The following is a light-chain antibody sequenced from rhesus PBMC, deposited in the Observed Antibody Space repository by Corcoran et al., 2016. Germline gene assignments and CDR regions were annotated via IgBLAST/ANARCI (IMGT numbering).Light chain of an antibody. V-gene: IGKV3-24*04. CDR2: GES. J-gene: IGKJ1*01. CDR1: QSVDSY. Sequence: EIVVTQSPATLSLSPGERATLSCRASQSVDSYLAWYQQKPGQAPRLLIYGESSRATGIPDRFSGSGSGTDFTLTISSLEPEDVGVYYCQQSSDFWTFGQGTKVEIK. CDR3: QQSSDFWT.